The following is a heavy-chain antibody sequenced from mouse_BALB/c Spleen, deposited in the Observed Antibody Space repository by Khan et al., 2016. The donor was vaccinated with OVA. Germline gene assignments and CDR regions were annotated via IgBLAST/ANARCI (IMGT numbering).Heavy chain of an antibody. CDR1: GYIFTDYI. J-gene: IGHJ2*01. Sequence: QVQLKQSGPELVKPGASVKMSCKASGYIFTDYIISWVKQRTGQGLEWIGEMYPGSGSTYYNEKFKGKATLTADKSSNTASMQLSSLTSEDSAVYCCARFETTGADYWGQGTTLTVSS. V-gene: IGHV1-77*01. CDR2: MYPGSGST. D-gene: IGHD1-1*01. CDR3: ARFETTGADY.